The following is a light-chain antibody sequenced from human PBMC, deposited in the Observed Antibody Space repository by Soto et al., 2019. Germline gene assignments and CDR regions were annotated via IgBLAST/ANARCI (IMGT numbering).Light chain of an antibody. CDR3: QQYDNLPSCP. Sequence: DLQMTQSPSSLSASVGDRVTITCQASQDISNYLNWYQQKPGKAPKILIYHASNLETGVPSRFSRSGSKTDFTFTISSLQPEDIATYYCQQYDNLPSCPFGPGTKVDIK. J-gene: IGKJ3*01. CDR2: HAS. CDR1: QDISNY. V-gene: IGKV1-33*01.